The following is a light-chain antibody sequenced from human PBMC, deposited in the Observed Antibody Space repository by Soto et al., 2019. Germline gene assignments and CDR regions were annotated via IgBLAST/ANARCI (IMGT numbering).Light chain of an antibody. Sequence: QSALTQPPSASGSPGQSVTISCTGSGSDIGGYNFVSWYQQHPGKAPKLLIYDNNKRPSGIPDRFSGSKSGTSATLGITGLQTGDEADYYCGTWDSSLSAVVFGGGTKLTVL. CDR2: DNN. CDR1: GSDIGGYNF. V-gene: IGLV1-51*01. CDR3: GTWDSSLSAVV. J-gene: IGLJ2*01.